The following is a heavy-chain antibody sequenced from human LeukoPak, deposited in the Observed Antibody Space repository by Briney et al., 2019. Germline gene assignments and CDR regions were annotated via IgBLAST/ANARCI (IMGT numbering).Heavy chain of an antibody. Sequence: GGSLRLSCAASGFTFSSYGMNWVRQAPGKGLEWVTYIRNDGTNKYYADSVKGRFTISRDNSKNTLYLQMNSLRPEDTAVYYCARGGKIPLAGTRSPQYFQHWGQGTLVTVSS. CDR2: IRNDGTNK. J-gene: IGHJ1*01. D-gene: IGHD6-19*01. CDR3: ARGGKIPLAGTRSPQYFQH. V-gene: IGHV3-30*02. CDR1: GFTFSSYG.